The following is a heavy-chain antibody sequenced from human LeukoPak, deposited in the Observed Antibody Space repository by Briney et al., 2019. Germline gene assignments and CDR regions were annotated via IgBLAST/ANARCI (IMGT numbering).Heavy chain of an antibody. CDR1: GFTFTSSA. V-gene: IGHV1-58*01. J-gene: IGHJ4*02. CDR3: AADGELLGRHRAFDY. CDR2: IVVGSGNT. Sequence: ASVKVSCKASGFTFTSSAVQWVRQARGQRLEWIGWIVVGSGNTNYAQKFQERVTITRDMSTSTAYMELSSLRSEDTAVYYCAADGELLGRHRAFDYWGQGTLVTVSS. D-gene: IGHD1-26*01.